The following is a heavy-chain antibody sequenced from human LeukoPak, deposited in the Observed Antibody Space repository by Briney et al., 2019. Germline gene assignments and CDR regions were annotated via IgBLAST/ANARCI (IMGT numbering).Heavy chain of an antibody. CDR3: ARDLPFED. D-gene: IGHD2/OR15-2a*01. CDR2: IHPSSGAT. CDR1: GYTFIAYH. J-gene: IGHJ4*02. Sequence: ASVKDSCKASGYTFIAYHMHWVRQAPGQGLEWMGRIHPSSGATNSAQRFQGRVTLTRDTSINTAYMELSRLTSDDTAVYYCARDLPFEDWGQGTLVTVSS. V-gene: IGHV1-2*06.